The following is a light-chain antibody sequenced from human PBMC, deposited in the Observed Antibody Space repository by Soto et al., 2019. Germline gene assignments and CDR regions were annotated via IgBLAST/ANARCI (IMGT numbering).Light chain of an antibody. J-gene: IGLJ1*01. Sequence: QSALTQPRSLSGSPGQSVTISCTGTSSDVGGYNYVSWYQQHPGRAPKLMIYDVSKRPSGVPDRFSGSKSGNTASLTISGLLAEDEADYYCCSYAGSYPGVFGTGTKVTVL. CDR1: SSDVGGYNY. V-gene: IGLV2-11*01. CDR2: DVS. CDR3: CSYAGSYPGV.